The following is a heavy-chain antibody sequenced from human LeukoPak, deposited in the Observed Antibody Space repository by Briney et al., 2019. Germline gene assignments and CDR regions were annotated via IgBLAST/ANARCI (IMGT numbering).Heavy chain of an antibody. CDR3: ARGPWRSGFDY. D-gene: IGHD3-3*01. Sequence: SEXLSLTCTVSGDSISSYYWSWIRQPAGKGLEWIGRIYSIGSTDYNPSLKSRVTMSVDTSKNQFSLKLSSVSAADTAVYYCARGPWRSGFDYWGQGTLVTVSS. CDR2: IYSIGST. CDR1: GDSISSYY. J-gene: IGHJ4*02. V-gene: IGHV4-4*07.